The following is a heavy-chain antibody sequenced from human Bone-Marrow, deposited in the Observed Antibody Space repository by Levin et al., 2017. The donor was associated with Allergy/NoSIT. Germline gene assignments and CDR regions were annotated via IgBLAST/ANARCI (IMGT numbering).Heavy chain of an antibody. CDR2: IYSTASS. J-gene: IGHJ6*02. V-gene: IGHV4-59*01. CDR1: GVSINNYF. Sequence: SETLSLTCNVSGVSINNYFWSWIRQPPGKGLEWIGYIYSTASSSYNPSLKNRVTMSIETSKNQVSLKLRSVTAADTAEYYCARAGDWESSVWYGTKDYAMEFWGQGTTVTVSS. D-gene: IGHD6-19*01. CDR3: ARAGDWESSVWYGTKDYAMEF.